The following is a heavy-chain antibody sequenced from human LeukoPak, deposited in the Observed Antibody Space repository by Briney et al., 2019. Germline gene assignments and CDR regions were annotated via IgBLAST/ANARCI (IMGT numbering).Heavy chain of an antibody. CDR3: ARDPLNYDSSGYIRYYFDY. CDR2: IWYDGSNK. D-gene: IGHD3-22*01. Sequence: GRSLRLSCAASGFTFSDYVMHWVRQAPGKGLEWVAVIWYDGSNKYYADSVKGRFTISRDNSKNTLYLQMNSLRAEDTAVYYCARDPLNYDSSGYIRYYFDYWGQGTLVTVSS. CDR1: GFTFSDYV. V-gene: IGHV3-33*01. J-gene: IGHJ4*02.